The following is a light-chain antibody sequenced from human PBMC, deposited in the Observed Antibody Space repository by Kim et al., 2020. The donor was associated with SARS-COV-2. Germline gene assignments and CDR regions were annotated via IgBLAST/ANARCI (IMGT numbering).Light chain of an antibody. CDR3: VLYMGGGISV. Sequence: GGTVTLTCGWASGPVSSGHYPCRHQQPPGQAPRTPIYTTNTRASGVADRFSGSILGDKAALTISGAQAGDESDYYCVLYMGGGISVFGGGTQLTVL. V-gene: IGLV8-61*01. CDR1: SGPVSSGHY. CDR2: TTN. J-gene: IGLJ3*02.